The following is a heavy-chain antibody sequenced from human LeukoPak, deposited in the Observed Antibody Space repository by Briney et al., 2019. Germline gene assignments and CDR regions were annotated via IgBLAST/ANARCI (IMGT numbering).Heavy chain of an antibody. Sequence: ASVKVSCKASGYTFTNYGISWVRQAPGQGLEWMGWISPYNGNTNYAQKLQGRVTMTTDTSTTTAYMELRSLSSDDTAVYYCARGPFCSGGTCYSQYYDYWGQGTLVTVSS. CDR3: ARGPFCSGGTCYSQYYDY. D-gene: IGHD2-15*01. CDR1: GYTFTNYG. J-gene: IGHJ4*02. CDR2: ISPYNGNT. V-gene: IGHV1-18*01.